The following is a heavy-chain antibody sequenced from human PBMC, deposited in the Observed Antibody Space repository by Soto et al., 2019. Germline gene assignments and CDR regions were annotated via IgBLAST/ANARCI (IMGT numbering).Heavy chain of an antibody. D-gene: IGHD1-26*01. Sequence: PGGSLRLSCAASGFTFSGSAMHWVRQASGKGLEWVGRIRSKANSYATAYAASVKGRFTISRDDSKNTAYLQMDSLKTEDTAVYYCTRRGGSYPAGYYYGMDVWGQGTTVTVSS. CDR3: TRRGGSYPAGYYYGMDV. J-gene: IGHJ6*02. CDR1: GFTFSGSA. CDR2: IRSKANSYAT. V-gene: IGHV3-73*01.